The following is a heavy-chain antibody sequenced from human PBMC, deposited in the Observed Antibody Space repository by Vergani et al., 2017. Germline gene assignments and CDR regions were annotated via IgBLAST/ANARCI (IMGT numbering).Heavy chain of an antibody. CDR1: GFTFGYYA. Sequence: EVQLVESGGDLVQPGRSLRLSCTASGFTFGYYAMAWFRQAPGQGLEWVGGIRSKAYGQATIYAASVKGRFTISRDDSKSYLYLQMNSLQTEDTALYYCVRVKGSNWNDHLYDIWGQGTLVTVSS. J-gene: IGHJ3*02. CDR3: VRVKGSNWNDHLYDI. CDR2: IRSKAYGQAT. D-gene: IGHD1-1*01. V-gene: IGHV3-49*03.